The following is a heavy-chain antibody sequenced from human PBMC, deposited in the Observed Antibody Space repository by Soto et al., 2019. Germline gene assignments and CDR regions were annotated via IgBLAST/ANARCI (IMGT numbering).Heavy chain of an antibody. CDR3: ARDVLVTAIRPGAFDI. J-gene: IGHJ3*02. Sequence: SETLSLTCTVSGASIISGGHYWTWIRQHPGKGLEWIGNIYKSGSTYNRQSLKNQVTISKDTTNNQVSLKLSSVTAADTAVYYCARDVLVTAIRPGAFDIWGQGTMVT. CDR1: GASIISGGHY. V-gene: IGHV4-31*01. D-gene: IGHD2-21*02. CDR2: IYKSGST.